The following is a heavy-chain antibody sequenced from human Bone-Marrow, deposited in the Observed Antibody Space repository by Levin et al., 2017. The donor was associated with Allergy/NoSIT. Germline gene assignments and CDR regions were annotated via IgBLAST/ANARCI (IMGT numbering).Heavy chain of an antibody. CDR2: ISGGGTT. V-gene: IGHV3-23*01. CDR3: ANNVRLPVVYLDY. CDR1: GFTFSYYA. J-gene: IGHJ4*02. D-gene: IGHD2-15*01. Sequence: GGSLRLSCAASGFTFSYYAMSWVRQAPGKGLDWVSAISGGGTTYYADSVRGRFTISRDNSKDMLYLQMNSLRAEDTAIYYCANNVRLPVVYLDYWGQGTLVTVSS.